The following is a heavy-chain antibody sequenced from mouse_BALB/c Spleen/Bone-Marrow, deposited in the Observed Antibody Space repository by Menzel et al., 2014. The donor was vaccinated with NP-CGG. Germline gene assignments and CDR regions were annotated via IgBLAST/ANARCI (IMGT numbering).Heavy chain of an antibody. Sequence: EVKLEESGPELVKPGASVKISCKASGYTFTDYNMHWVKQSHGKSLEWIGYIYPYNGGTGYNQKFKSKATLTVDNSSSTAYMELRSLTSEDSAVYYCARATTARFAYWGQGTLVTISA. J-gene: IGHJ3*01. D-gene: IGHD1-2*01. V-gene: IGHV1S29*02. CDR3: ARATTARFAY. CDR2: IYPYNGGT. CDR1: GYTFTDYN.